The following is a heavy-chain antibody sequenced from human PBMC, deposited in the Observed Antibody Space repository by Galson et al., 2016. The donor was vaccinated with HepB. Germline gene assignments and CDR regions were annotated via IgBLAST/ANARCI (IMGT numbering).Heavy chain of an antibody. D-gene: IGHD2-15*01. Sequence: GNIYYSGGTYYNPFLKSRVTISVDTSKNQFSLKLSSVTAADTAVYYCARRIRKDCSGGSCYFWFDPWGQGTLVTVSS. J-gene: IGHJ5*02. V-gene: IGHV4-39*01. CDR3: ARRIRKDCSGGSCYFWFDP. CDR2: IYYSGGT.